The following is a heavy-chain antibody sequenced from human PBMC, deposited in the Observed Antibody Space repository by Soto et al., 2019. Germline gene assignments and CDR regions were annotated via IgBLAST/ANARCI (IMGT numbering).Heavy chain of an antibody. CDR1: GGSISSSSYY. Sequence: PSETLSLTCTVSGGSISSSSYYWGWIRQPPGKGLEWIGSIYYSGSTYYNPSLKSRVTISVETSKNQFSLKLSSVTAADTAVYYCALRFLAQGNYYYYYGMDVWGQGTTVTVSS. CDR2: IYYSGST. CDR3: ALRFLAQGNYYYYYGMDV. D-gene: IGHD3-3*01. J-gene: IGHJ6*02. V-gene: IGHV4-39*01.